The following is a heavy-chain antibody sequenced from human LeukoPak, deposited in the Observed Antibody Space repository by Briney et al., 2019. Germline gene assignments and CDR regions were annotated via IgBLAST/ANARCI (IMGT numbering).Heavy chain of an antibody. D-gene: IGHD6-6*01. J-gene: IGHJ4*02. CDR1: GFTFSDYY. Sequence: GGSLRLSCVASGFTFSDYYMSWIRQAPGKGLEWVSYIDPSGASMYYTDSFRGRFTISRDNAKNSLYLQMNVLRAEDTAVYYCARGHWQLEVWGQGTLVTVSS. CDR3: ARGHWQLEV. CDR2: IDPSGASM. V-gene: IGHV3-11*01.